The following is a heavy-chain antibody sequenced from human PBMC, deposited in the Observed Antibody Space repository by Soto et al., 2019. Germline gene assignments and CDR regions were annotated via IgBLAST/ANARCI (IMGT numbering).Heavy chain of an antibody. J-gene: IGHJ5*02. CDR2: ISSSSSYT. CDR1: GFTFSDYY. V-gene: IGHV3-11*05. Sequence: QVQLVESGGGLVKPGGSLRLSCAASGFTFSDYYMSWIRQAPGKGLEWVSYISSSSSYTNYADSVKGRFTISRDNAKNSLYLQMNSLGAEDTAVYYCARGLSDIVVVPAAIGWFDPWGQGTLVTVSS. CDR3: ARGLSDIVVVPAAIGWFDP. D-gene: IGHD2-2*02.